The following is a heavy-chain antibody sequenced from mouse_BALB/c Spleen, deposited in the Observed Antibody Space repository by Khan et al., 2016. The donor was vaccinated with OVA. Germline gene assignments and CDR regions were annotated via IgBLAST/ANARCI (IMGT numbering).Heavy chain of an antibody. CDR1: GFSLSNYG. D-gene: IGHD2-4*01. CDR2: IWTGGIT. V-gene: IGHV2-9*02. Sequence: QVQLKESGPGLVAPSQSLSITCTVSGFSLSNYGIHWVRQPPGKGLERLGVIWTGGITNYNSALMSRLIISKDNSKSQVFLKMNRLQTDDTAIYYCARSYDYDVGGFAYWGQGTLVTVST. J-gene: IGHJ3*01. CDR3: ARSYDYDVGGFAY.